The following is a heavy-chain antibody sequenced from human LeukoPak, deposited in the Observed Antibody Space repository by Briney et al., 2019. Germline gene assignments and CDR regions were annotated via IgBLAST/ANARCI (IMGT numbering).Heavy chain of an antibody. Sequence: GGSLRLSCAASGFTFSGYWMSWVRQAPGKGLEWVANIKQDGNEKYYGDSVKGRFTISRDNAKNTLYLQINSLRAEDTAVYFCARDGAFDIWGQGTMLTVSS. CDR1: GFTFSGYW. CDR3: ARDGAFDI. CDR2: IKQDGNEK. V-gene: IGHV3-7*05. J-gene: IGHJ3*02.